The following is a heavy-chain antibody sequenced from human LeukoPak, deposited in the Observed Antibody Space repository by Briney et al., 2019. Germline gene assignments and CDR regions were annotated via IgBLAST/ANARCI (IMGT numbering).Heavy chain of an antibody. CDR2: TYRDDSDT. J-gene: IGHJ4*02. D-gene: IGHD6-19*01. CDR3: ARHPKYVSGFRYFDY. V-gene: IGHV5-51*01. CDR1: GYSFTSYW. Sequence: GESLKISWKVSGYSFTSYWIAWVRQIPGKGLEWVGITYRDDSDTQYSPSIQGQVTMSADASISTAYLQWSSLKASDTAMYYCARHPKYVSGFRYFDYWGQGALLTVSS.